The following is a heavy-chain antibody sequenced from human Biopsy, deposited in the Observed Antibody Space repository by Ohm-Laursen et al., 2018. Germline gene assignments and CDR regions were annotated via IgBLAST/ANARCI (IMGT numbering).Heavy chain of an antibody. CDR2: ISNSGTT. J-gene: IGHJ4*02. V-gene: IGHV4-59*08. CDR3: ARMFARPGPCSGGTCYPGDDY. D-gene: IGHD2-15*01. Sequence: SDTLSLTCTLSGASVRSHFLTWIRQPPGKGLQWIGSISNSGTTKSSPSLKSRVNISLHTSKNQLSLKLTSVTAADTAVYYCARMFARPGPCSGGTCYPGDDYWGQGTLVTVSS. CDR1: GASVRSHF.